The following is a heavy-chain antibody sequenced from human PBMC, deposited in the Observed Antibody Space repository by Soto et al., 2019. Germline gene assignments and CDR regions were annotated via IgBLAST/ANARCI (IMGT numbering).Heavy chain of an antibody. CDR3: AGRSSLASVQVYFGEISNYNWFDP. CDR2: IDYSGNI. D-gene: IGHD3-10*01. CDR1: GGSITSSGSA. V-gene: IGHV4-39*01. J-gene: IGHJ5*02. Sequence: SETLSLTCNASGGSITSSGSAWGWIRQSPGKGLEWIGTIDYSGNIYYIPSLKSRITISVDTSKNQFSLKLSSVTAADTAVYFCAGRSSLASVQVYFGEISNYNWFDPWGQGTLVTVSS.